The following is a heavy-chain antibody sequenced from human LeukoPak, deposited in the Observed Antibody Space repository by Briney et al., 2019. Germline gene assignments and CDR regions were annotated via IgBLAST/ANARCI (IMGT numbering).Heavy chain of an antibody. J-gene: IGHJ4*02. D-gene: IGHD2-15*01. Sequence: PGGSLRLSCAASGFTFSSYWMHWVRQAPGKGLVWVSRINSDGSSTTYAQKFQGRVTMTRDTSTSTVYLELSSLRSEDTAVYYCARDAALGGGTCDYWGQGTLVTVSS. CDR3: ARDAALGGGTCDY. CDR2: INSDGSST. V-gene: IGHV3-74*01. CDR1: GFTFSSYW.